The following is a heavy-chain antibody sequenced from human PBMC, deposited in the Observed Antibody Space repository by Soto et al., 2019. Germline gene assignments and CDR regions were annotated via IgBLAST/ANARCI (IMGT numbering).Heavy chain of an antibody. Sequence: SETLSLTCAVYGGSFSGYYWSWIRQPPGKGLEWIGEINHSGSTNYNPSLKSRVTISVDTSKNQFSLKLSSVTAADTAVYYCARRGSRLRYFDWFPYGMDVWGQGTTVTSP. V-gene: IGHV4-34*01. D-gene: IGHD3-9*01. CDR2: INHSGST. J-gene: IGHJ6*02. CDR3: ARRGSRLRYFDWFPYGMDV. CDR1: GGSFSGYY.